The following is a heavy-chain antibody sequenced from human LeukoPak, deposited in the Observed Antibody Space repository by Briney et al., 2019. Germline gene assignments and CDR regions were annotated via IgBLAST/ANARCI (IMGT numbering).Heavy chain of an antibody. CDR2: ISGSGGST. V-gene: IGHV3-23*01. CDR1: GFTFSSYC. J-gene: IGHJ3*02. Sequence: GGSLRLSCAASGFTFSSYCMNWVRQAPGKGLEWVSAISGSGGSTYYADSVKGRFTISRDNSKNTLYLQMNSLRAEDTAVYYCVRQQLSAFAIWGQGTMVTVSS. D-gene: IGHD6-13*01. CDR3: VRQQLSAFAI.